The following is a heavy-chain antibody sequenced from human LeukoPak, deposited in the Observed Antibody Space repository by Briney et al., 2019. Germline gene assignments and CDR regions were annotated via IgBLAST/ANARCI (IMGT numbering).Heavy chain of an antibody. CDR2: ISSSSSYI. J-gene: IGHJ6*03. CDR1: GFTFSSYS. D-gene: IGHD3-3*01. Sequence: GGSLRLSCAASGFTFSSYSMNWVRQAPGKGLEWVSSISSSSSYIYYADSVKGRFTISSDNAKNSLYLQMNSLRTEDTAVYYCAIFVAEKYDYWSGYYSTNMDVWGKGTTVTVSS. V-gene: IGHV3-21*01. CDR3: AIFVAEKYDYWSGYYSTNMDV.